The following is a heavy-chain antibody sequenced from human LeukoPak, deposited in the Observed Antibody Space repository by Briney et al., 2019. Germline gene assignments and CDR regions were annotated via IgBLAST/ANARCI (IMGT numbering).Heavy chain of an antibody. Sequence: GASVKVSCKASGGTFSNYAISWVRQAPGQGREGMGRINPIFGTANYEQKFQGRVTITADKSTNTAYMELSSLRTEDTAVYYCAQPTSDSFFAYWGKGSLVTVSS. V-gene: IGHV1-69*06. CDR2: INPIFGTA. J-gene: IGHJ4*02. CDR3: AQPTSDSFFAY. D-gene: IGHD1-14*01. CDR1: GGTFSNYA.